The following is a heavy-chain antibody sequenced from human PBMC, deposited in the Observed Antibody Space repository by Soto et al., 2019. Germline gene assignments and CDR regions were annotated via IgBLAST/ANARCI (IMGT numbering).Heavy chain of an antibody. J-gene: IGHJ4*02. V-gene: IGHV3-64*01. CDR2: ISSNGGST. D-gene: IGHD1-26*01. Sequence: PGGYLRLSCAASGFTFSRYAMHWVRQAPGKGLEYVSAISSNGGSTYYANSVKGRFTISRDNSKNTLYLQMGSLRAEDMAVYYCARGGSYYLDYWGQGTLVTVSS. CDR1: GFTFSRYA. CDR3: ARGGSYYLDY.